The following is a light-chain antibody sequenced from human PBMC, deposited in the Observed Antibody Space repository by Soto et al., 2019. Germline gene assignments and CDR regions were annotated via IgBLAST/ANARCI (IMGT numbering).Light chain of an antibody. J-gene: IGKJ1*01. Sequence: IVLTQSPGTLSLSPGERATLSCRGSQSVDSNYLAWYQQKPGQAPRLLIYGGSRRATGIPDRFSSGGSGTDFTLTISRLEPEDYAVYYCQQYSSGMFGQGTKVEI. CDR3: QQYSSGM. V-gene: IGKV3-20*01. CDR1: QSVDSNY. CDR2: GGS.